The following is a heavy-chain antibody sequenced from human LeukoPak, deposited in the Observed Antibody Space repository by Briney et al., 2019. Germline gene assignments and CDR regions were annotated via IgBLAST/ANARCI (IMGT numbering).Heavy chain of an antibody. Sequence: SETLSLTCTVSGGSISSYYWSWIRQPPGKGLEWIGYIYYSGSTNYNPSLKSRVTISVDTSKNQFSLKLSSVTAADTAVYYCARDQVAVAGDDAFDIWGQGTMVTVSS. V-gene: IGHV4-59*12. D-gene: IGHD6-19*01. J-gene: IGHJ3*02. CDR3: ARDQVAVAGDDAFDI. CDR1: GGSISSYY. CDR2: IYYSGST.